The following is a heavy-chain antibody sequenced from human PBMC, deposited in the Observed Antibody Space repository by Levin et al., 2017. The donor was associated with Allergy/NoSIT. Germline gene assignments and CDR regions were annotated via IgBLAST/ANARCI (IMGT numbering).Heavy chain of an antibody. D-gene: IGHD7-27*01. CDR1: GFTFSSYW. V-gene: IGHV3-74*01. Sequence: VASVKVSCAASGFTFSSYWMHWVRQVPGKGLMWVSRINGDGRSTNYADSVKGRFTISRDNAKNTLYLQMDSLRAEDTAVYFCARREVATGVYDFWGQGTLVTVSS. J-gene: IGHJ4*02. CDR2: INGDGRST. CDR3: ARREVATGVYDF.